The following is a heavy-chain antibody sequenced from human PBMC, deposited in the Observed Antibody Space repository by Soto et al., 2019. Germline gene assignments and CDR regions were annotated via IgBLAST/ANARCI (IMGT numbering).Heavy chain of an antibody. V-gene: IGHV4-30-4*01. CDR1: GGSISSGDYY. D-gene: IGHD2-15*01. CDR3: ARDCSGGSCYSNYYYYGMDV. CDR2: IYYSGST. Sequence: QVQLQESGPGLVKPSQTLSLTCTVSGGSISSGDYYWSWIRQPPGKGLEGIGYIYYSGSTYYNPSIKSRVNISVDTSKNQYSLKLSSVTAADTDVYYCARDCSGGSCYSNYYYYGMDVWGQGTTVTVSS. J-gene: IGHJ6*02.